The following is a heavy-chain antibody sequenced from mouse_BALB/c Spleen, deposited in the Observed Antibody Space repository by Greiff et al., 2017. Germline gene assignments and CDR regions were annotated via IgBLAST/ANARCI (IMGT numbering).Heavy chain of an antibody. Sequence: EVKLQESGPGLVKPSQSLSLTCSVTGYSITSGYYWNWIRQFPGNKLEWMGYISYDGSNNYNPSLKNRISITRDTSKNQFFLKLNSVTTEDTATYYCATYYYGSSYVGFAYWGQGTLVTVSA. CDR2: ISYDGSN. CDR1: GYSITSGYY. CDR3: ATYYYGSSYVGFAY. J-gene: IGHJ3*01. V-gene: IGHV3-6*02. D-gene: IGHD1-1*01.